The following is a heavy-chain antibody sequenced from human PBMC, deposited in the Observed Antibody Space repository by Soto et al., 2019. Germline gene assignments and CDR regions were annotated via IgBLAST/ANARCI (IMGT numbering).Heavy chain of an antibody. V-gene: IGHV3-9*01. Sequence: EVQLVESGGGLVKPGRSLRLSCVGSGFTFEDYVMHWVRQVPGKGLEWVSHISWDGYSIGYAGSVRGRFTISRDNAKNSLFLQMNSLRPEDTALYYCARSWSGSTSGRVDVWGQGTTVTVSS. J-gene: IGHJ6*02. CDR1: GFTFEDYV. D-gene: IGHD3-3*01. CDR3: ARSWSGSTSGRVDV. CDR2: ISWDGYSI.